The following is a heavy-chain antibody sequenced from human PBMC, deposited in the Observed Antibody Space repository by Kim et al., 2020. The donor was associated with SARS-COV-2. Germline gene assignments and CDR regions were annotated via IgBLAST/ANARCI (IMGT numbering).Heavy chain of an antibody. D-gene: IGHD3-3*01. CDR1: GVSVSSGSYF. Sequence: SETLSLTCPVSGVSVSSGSYFWSWIRQPPGKGLEWIGYIYYSGNTNYNPSLKSRVTMSVDTSKNQFSPKLRSVTAADTAVYYCARARNDFWNGYPYYFDYWGQGTLVTVSS. J-gene: IGHJ4*02. CDR3: ARARNDFWNGYPYYFDY. V-gene: IGHV4-61*01. CDR2: IYYSGNT.